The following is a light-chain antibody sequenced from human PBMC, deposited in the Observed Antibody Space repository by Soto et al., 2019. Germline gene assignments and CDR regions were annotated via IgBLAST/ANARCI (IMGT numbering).Light chain of an antibody. V-gene: IGKV3-20*01. J-gene: IGKJ2*01. CDR1: QSVTSNY. Sequence: EIVLTQSPGTLSLSPGERATLSCRPSQSVTSNYLAWYQQKPGQAPRLLFYGASHRATGIPDRFVGSGSGTDFTLTISRLEPEDFAVYYCQQYDNSPMYTFGQGTKVEIK. CDR3: QQYDNSPMYT. CDR2: GAS.